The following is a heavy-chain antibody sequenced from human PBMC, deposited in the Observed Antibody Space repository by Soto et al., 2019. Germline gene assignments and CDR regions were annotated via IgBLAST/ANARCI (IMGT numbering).Heavy chain of an antibody. D-gene: IGHD2-8*01. V-gene: IGHV4-59*01. CDR2: IHYSGTT. Sequence: PSETLSLTCTVSGTSISSYYWSWIRQPPGKGLEWIANIHYSGTTNYNPSLASRVTLSVDTSKDQFSLKMTSVTAADRAMYFCARYNSYAIDYWGRGTLVTVSS. J-gene: IGHJ4*02. CDR1: GTSISSYY. CDR3: ARYNSYAIDY.